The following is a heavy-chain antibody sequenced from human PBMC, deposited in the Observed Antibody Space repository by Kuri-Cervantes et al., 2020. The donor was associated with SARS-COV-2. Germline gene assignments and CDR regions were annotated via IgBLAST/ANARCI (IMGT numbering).Heavy chain of an antibody. V-gene: IGHV4-39*07. CDR3: ARGRGYCSSTSCSMRGRHRWFDP. CDR2: IYYSGST. J-gene: IGHJ5*02. D-gene: IGHD2-2*01. CDR1: GGSISSSSYY. Sequence: ESLKISCTVSGGSISSSSYYWGWIRQPPGKGLEWIGSIYYSGSTNYNPSLKSRVTISVDTSKNQFSPKLSSVTAADTAVYYCARGRGYCSSTSCSMRGRHRWFDPWGQGTLVTVSS.